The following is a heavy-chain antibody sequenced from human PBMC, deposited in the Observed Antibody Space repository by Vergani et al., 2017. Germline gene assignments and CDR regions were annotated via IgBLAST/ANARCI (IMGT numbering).Heavy chain of an antibody. J-gene: IGHJ6*02. CDR2: ISSSSSYT. D-gene: IGHD1-26*01. CDR1: GFTFSDYY. Sequence: QVQLVESGGGLVKPGGSLRLSCAASGFTFSDYYMSWIRQAPGKGLEWVSYISSSSSYTNYADSVKGRFTISRGNAKKALYLQMNSLRAEYTAVYYCARAGGSYYYGMDVWGQGTTVTVSS. V-gene: IGHV3-11*06. CDR3: ARAGGSYYYGMDV.